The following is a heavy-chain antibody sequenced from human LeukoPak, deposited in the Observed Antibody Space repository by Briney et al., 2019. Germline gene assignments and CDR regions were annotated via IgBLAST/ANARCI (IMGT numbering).Heavy chain of an antibody. D-gene: IGHD1-26*01. CDR3: ATDSGSYNHDAFDI. J-gene: IGHJ3*02. V-gene: IGHV1-24*01. CDR1: GYTLTELS. CDR2: FDPEDGET. Sequence: ASVKVSCKVSGYTLTELSMHWVRQAPGKGLEWMGGFDPEDGETIYAQKFQGRVTMTEDTSTDTAYMELSSLRSEDTAVYYCATDSGSYNHDAFDIWAKGQWSPSLQ.